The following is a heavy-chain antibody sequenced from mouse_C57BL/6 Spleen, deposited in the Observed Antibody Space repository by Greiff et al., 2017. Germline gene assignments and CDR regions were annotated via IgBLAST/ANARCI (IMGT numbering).Heavy chain of an antibody. CDR3: ATLQVFTTVVATHDY. CDR1: GYTFTDYN. Sequence: VQLQQSGPELVKPGASVKMSCKASGYTFTDYNMHWVKQSHGKSLEWIGYINPNNGGTSYNQKFKGKATLTVNKSSSTAYMELRSLTSEDSAVYYCATLQVFTTVVATHDYWGQGTTLTVSS. J-gene: IGHJ2*01. CDR2: INPNNGGT. V-gene: IGHV1-22*01. D-gene: IGHD1-1*01.